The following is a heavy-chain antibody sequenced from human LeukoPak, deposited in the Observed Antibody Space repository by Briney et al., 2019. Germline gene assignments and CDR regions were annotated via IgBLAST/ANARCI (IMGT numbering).Heavy chain of an antibody. CDR1: GFTLSDYW. V-gene: IGHV3-7*01. CDR3: ARRGGSSSRRSPIDY. D-gene: IGHD6-6*01. J-gene: IGHJ4*02. Sequence: GMSLRLSCAASGFTLSDYWMTWVRQAPGKGPEWVANIKQDGSEKYYVDSVRGRFTISRDNAKNSLFLQMNSLRVEDTAVYYCARRGGSSSRRSPIDYWGQGTLVTVSS. CDR2: IKQDGSEK.